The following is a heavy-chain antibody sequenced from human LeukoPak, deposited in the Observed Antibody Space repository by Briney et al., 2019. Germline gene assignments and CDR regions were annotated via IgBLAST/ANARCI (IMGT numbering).Heavy chain of an antibody. CDR1: GFTFISYA. V-gene: IGHV3-30-3*01. D-gene: IGHD3-22*01. CDR2: ISYDGSNK. J-gene: IGHJ1*01. Sequence: GGSLRLSCAASGFTFISYAMHWVRQAPGKGLEWVAVISYDGSNKYYADSVKGRFTISRDNSKNTLYLQMNSLGAEDTAVYYCARGYDSSGYSLRAEYFQDWGQGTLVTVSS. CDR3: ARGYDSSGYSLRAEYFQD.